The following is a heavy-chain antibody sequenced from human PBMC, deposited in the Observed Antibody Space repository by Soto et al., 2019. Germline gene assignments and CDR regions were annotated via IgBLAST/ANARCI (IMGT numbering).Heavy chain of an antibody. Sequence: SETLSRTCAVYGGAFSGYYWSWIRQPPGKGLEWIGEINHSGSTNYNPSLKSRVTISVDTSKNQLSLKLSSVTAADTAVYYCARGYCRGGSCYSGSIHYYYGMDVWGQGTTVT. CDR3: ARGYCRGGSCYSGSIHYYYGMDV. J-gene: IGHJ6*02. D-gene: IGHD2-15*01. V-gene: IGHV4-34*01. CDR2: INHSGST. CDR1: GGAFSGYY.